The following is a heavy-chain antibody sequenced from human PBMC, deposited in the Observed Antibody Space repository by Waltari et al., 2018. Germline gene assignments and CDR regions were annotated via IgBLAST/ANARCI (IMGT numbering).Heavy chain of an antibody. D-gene: IGHD6-6*01. V-gene: IGHV1-18*01. CDR3: ARSFGTRYSSSSHVLCY. CDR2: SSAYNGNT. CDR1: GYTFTSYG. J-gene: IGHJ4*02. Sequence: QVQLVQSGAEVKKPGASVKVSCKASGYTFTSYGISWVRQAPGQGLEWMGWSSAYNGNTNYAQKLQGRVTMTTDTSTSTAYMELRSLRSDDTAVYYCARSFGTRYSSSSHVLCYWGQGTLVTVSS.